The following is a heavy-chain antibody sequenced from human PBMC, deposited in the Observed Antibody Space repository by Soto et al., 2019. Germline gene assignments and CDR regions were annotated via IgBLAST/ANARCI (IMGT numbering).Heavy chain of an antibody. V-gene: IGHV3-11*01. CDR3: ARDIVAAAGPNWFDP. CDR1: GFTFSDYY. J-gene: IGHJ5*02. D-gene: IGHD6-13*01. Sequence: PGGSLRLSCAASGFTFSDYYMSWIRQAPGKGLEWVSYISSSGSTIYYADSVKGRFTISRDNAKNSLYLQMNSLRAEDTAVYYCARDIVAAAGPNWFDPWGQGTLVTVSS. CDR2: ISSSGSTI.